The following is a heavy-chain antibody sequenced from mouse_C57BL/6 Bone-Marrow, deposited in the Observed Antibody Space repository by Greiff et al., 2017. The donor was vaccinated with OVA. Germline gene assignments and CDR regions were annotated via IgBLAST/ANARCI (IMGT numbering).Heavy chain of an antibody. V-gene: IGHV1-69*01. CDR2: IDPSDSST. CDR1: GYTFTSYW. Sequence: QVQLQQPGAELVMPGASVQLSCKASGYTFTSYWMHWVKQRPGQGLEWIGEIDPSDSSTNYNQKFKGKSTFTVDKSSSNAYMQLSSLTSEDSAVYYCARLWEAMDYWGQGTSVTVSS. J-gene: IGHJ4*01. CDR3: ARLWEAMDY. D-gene: IGHD4-1*01.